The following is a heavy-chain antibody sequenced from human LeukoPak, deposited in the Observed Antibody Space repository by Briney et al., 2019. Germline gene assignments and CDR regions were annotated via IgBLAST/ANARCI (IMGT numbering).Heavy chain of an antibody. J-gene: IGHJ4*02. CDR1: GGSISSSSYY. CDR3: ARHGDYYDPYLHY. D-gene: IGHD3-16*01. Sequence: SETLSLTCTVSGGSISSSSYYWGWIRQPPGKGLEWIGNIFYTGSTYYNPSLQSRVTISVDTSENRFSLKLCSVTAADTAVYYCARHGDYYDPYLHYWGQGTLVTVSS. CDR2: IFYTGST. V-gene: IGHV4-39*01.